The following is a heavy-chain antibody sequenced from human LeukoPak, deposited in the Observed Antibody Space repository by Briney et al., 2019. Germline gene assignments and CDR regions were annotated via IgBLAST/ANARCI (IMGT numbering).Heavy chain of an antibody. V-gene: IGHV3-21*01. CDR3: ARRYGDY. CDR2: ITSSSRYT. J-gene: IGHJ4*02. Sequence: PGGSLRLSCAASVFTFSTYNMNWVRQAPGKGLEWVSSITSSSRYTFYADSVKGRFTISRDNAKNSLYLQMNSLRAEDTAVYYCARRYGDYWGQGTLVTVSS. D-gene: IGHD1-14*01. CDR1: VFTFSTYN.